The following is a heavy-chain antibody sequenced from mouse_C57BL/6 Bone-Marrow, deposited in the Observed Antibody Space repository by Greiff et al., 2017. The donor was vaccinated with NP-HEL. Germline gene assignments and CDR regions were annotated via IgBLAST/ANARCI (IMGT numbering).Heavy chain of an antibody. CDR1: GFTFSSYT. Sequence: EVKLVESGGGLVKPGGSLKLSCAASGFTFSSYTMSWVRQTPEKRLEWVATISGGGGNTYYPDNAKNTLYLQMSSLRSEDTALYYCARHNYGSSYRWYFDVWGTGTTVTVSS. V-gene: IGHV5-9*01. CDR3: ARHNYGSSYRWYFDV. J-gene: IGHJ1*03. D-gene: IGHD1-1*01. CDR2: ISGGGGNT.